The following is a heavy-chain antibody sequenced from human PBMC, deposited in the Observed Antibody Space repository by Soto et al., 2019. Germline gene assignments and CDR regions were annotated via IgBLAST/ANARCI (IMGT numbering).Heavy chain of an antibody. Sequence: QVQLVESGGGVVQPGRSLRLSCAASGFTFSSYGMHWVRQAPGKGLEWVAVIWYDGSNKYYADSVKGRFTISRDNSKNTLYLQMNSLRAEDTAVYYCARGRGISTVTLHYFDYWGQGTLVTVSS. V-gene: IGHV3-33*01. J-gene: IGHJ4*02. CDR1: GFTFSSYG. CDR2: IWYDGSNK. CDR3: ARGRGISTVTLHYFDY. D-gene: IGHD4-4*01.